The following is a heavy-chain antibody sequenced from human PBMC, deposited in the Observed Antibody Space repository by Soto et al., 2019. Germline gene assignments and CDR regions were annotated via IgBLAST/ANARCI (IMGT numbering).Heavy chain of an antibody. CDR2: ISGSGGST. D-gene: IGHD3-3*01. CDR1: GFTLSSYA. Sequence: WGSLRLSCAASGFTLSSYAMSWVRQAPGKGLEWVSAISGSGGSTYYADSVKGRFTISRDNSKNTLYLQMNSLRAEDTAVYYCAKDLRGVVIMSEGWNWFDPWGQGTLVTAPQ. CDR3: AKDLRGVVIMSEGWNWFDP. V-gene: IGHV3-23*01. J-gene: IGHJ5*02.